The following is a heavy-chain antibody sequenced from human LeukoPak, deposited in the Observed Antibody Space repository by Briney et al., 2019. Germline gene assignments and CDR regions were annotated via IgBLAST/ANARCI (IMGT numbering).Heavy chain of an antibody. CDR2: IYYSGNT. V-gene: IGHV4-59*08. Sequence: PSETLSLTCTVSGGSISSYYWSWIRQPPGKGLEWIGYIYYSGNTNYNPSLKSRVTISVDTSKNQFSLKLSSVTAADTAVYYCARQESDSSGYSWFDPWGQGTLVTVSS. CDR1: GGSISSYY. CDR3: ARQESDSSGYSWFDP. J-gene: IGHJ5*02. D-gene: IGHD3-22*01.